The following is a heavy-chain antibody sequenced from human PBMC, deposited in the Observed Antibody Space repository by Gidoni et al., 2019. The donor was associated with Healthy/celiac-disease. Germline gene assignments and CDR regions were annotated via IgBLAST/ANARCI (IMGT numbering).Heavy chain of an antibody. D-gene: IGHD4-17*01. CDR3: ARLTTVTTVWFDP. V-gene: IGHV4-59*01. Sequence: QVQLQESGPGLVKPSETLSLTCTVSGVSISSYYWSCIRQPPGKGLEWIGYIYYSGSTNYNPSLKSRVTISVDTSKNQFSLKLSSVTAADTAVYYCARLTTVTTVWFDPWGQGTLVTVSS. J-gene: IGHJ5*02. CDR1: GVSISSYY. CDR2: IYYSGST.